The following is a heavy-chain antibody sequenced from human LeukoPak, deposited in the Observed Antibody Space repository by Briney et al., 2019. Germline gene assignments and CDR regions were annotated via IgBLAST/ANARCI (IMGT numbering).Heavy chain of an antibody. CDR2: INHSGST. D-gene: IGHD4-17*01. CDR3: ASLWGDYGDYGAPDAFDI. Sequence: SETLSLTCAVYGGSFSGYYWSRIRQPPGKGLEWIGEINHSGSTNYNPSLKSRVTISVDTSKNQFSLKLSSVTAADTAVYYCASLWGDYGDYGAPDAFDIWGQGTMVTVSS. CDR1: GGSFSGYY. V-gene: IGHV4-34*01. J-gene: IGHJ3*02.